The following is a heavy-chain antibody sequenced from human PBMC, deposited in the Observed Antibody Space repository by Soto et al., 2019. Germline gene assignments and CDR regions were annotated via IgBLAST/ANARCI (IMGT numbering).Heavy chain of an antibody. V-gene: IGHV4-4*07. CDR1: GGSINTFY. J-gene: IGHJ4*02. CDR3: AREGSYSAYNFAHGIQLWSFDF. D-gene: IGHD5-12*01. Sequence: PSETLSLTCSVSGGSINTFYWSWVRQPAGKGLEWIGRIFSSGSTSFNPSLESRVAMSVDTSKNHISLNLSSVTAADMAVYYCAREGSYSAYNFAHGIQLWSFDFWGQGALVTVSS. CDR2: IFSSGST.